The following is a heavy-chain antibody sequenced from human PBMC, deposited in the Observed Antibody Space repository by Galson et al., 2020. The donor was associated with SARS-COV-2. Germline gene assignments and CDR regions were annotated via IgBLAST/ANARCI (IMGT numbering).Heavy chain of an antibody. V-gene: IGHV3-30*04. CDR1: GFTFSSYA. CDR2: ISYDGSNT. D-gene: IGHD1-26*01. Sequence: GGSLRLSCAASGFTFSSYAMHWVRQAPGKGLEWVAVISYDGSNTYYADSVKGRFTISRDNSKNTLYLQMNSLRAEDTAVYYCARSSSGSYFSWFDPWGQGTLVTVSS. J-gene: IGHJ5*02. CDR3: ARSSSGSYFSWFDP.